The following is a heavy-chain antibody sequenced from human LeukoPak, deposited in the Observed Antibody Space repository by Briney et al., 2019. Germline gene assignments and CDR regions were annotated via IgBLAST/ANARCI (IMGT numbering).Heavy chain of an antibody. Sequence: SGGSLRLSCAASGFTVTSKYMSWVRQAPGKGLEWVSIIYSGGSTYYADSVKGRFTISRDTSKNTLYLQMNSLGAEDTAVYYCARWHTSGNNFYYDYWGQGTLVTVSS. D-gene: IGHD2/OR15-2a*01. CDR3: ARWHTSGNNFYYDY. CDR2: IYSGGST. CDR1: GFTVTSKY. J-gene: IGHJ4*02. V-gene: IGHV3-66*01.